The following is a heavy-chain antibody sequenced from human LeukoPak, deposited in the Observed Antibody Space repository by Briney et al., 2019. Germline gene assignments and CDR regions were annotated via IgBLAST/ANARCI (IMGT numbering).Heavy chain of an antibody. CDR1: GGTFSSYA. CDR2: IIPIFGTA. CDR3: ARGHYDSSGYSTPAAFDI. V-gene: IGHV1-69*13. J-gene: IGHJ3*02. D-gene: IGHD3-22*01. Sequence: SVKVSCKASGGTFSSYAISWVRQAPGQGLEWMGGIIPIFGTANYAQKFQGRVTITADESTSTAYMELSSLRSEDTAVYYCARGHYDSSGYSTPAAFDIWGQGTMVTVSS.